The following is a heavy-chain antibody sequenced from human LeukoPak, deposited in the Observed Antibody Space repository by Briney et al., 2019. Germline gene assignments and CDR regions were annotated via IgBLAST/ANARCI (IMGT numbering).Heavy chain of an antibody. Sequence: SETLSLTCAVYGGSFSNYSWSWIRQTPGKGMEWIGEISDSGITNYNPSLMSRVTVSVDTYKNQFSLRLTSVTATDTAVYYCARRWNYGRNYYIDVWGKGAAVSVSS. V-gene: IGHV4-34*01. J-gene: IGHJ6*03. D-gene: IGHD1-7*01. CDR2: ISDSGIT. CDR1: GGSFSNYS. CDR3: ARRWNYGRNYYIDV.